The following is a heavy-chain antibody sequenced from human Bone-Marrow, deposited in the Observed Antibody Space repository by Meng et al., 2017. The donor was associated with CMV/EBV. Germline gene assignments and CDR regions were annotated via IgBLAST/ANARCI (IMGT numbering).Heavy chain of an antibody. V-gene: IGHV1-2*02. CDR2: INPNSGGT. J-gene: IGHJ4*02. Sequence: ASVKVSCKASGYTFTGYYMHWVRQAPGQGLEWMGWINPNSGGTNYAQKFQGRVTMTRDTSISTAYMELNRLTSDDTAVYYCARNGANKGYFAPFDYWGQGTLVTVSS. CDR3: ARNGANKGYFAPFDY. D-gene: IGHD1-26*01. CDR1: GYTFTGYY.